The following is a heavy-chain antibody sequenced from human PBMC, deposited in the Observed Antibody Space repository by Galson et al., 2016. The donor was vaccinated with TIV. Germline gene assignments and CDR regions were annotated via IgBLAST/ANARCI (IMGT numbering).Heavy chain of an antibody. V-gene: IGHV4-30-4*08. D-gene: IGHD3-22*01. CDR2: IYYSGST. J-gene: IGHJ3*01. Sequence: WVRQTPGKGLEWIGYIYYSGSTKINPSLKSRLTMSVDRSRNQFSLILYYVTAADTAVSFCARDAGTYYHAFDVWGQGTMVTVSS. CDR3: ARDAGTYYHAFDV.